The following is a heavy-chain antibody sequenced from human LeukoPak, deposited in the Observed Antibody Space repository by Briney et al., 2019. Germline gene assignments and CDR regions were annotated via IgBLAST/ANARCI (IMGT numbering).Heavy chain of an antibody. Sequence: GGSLRLSCAASGFTFSNCSMNWVRQAPGKGLEWVSSISTSITYTYYADSVKGRFTISRDNAKSSVYLQMNSLRAEDTAVYYCARDITIIRGVMSSELDYWGQGTLVTVSS. CDR3: ARDITIIRGVMSSELDY. CDR2: ISTSITYT. D-gene: IGHD3-10*01. CDR1: GFTFSNCS. J-gene: IGHJ4*02. V-gene: IGHV3-21*01.